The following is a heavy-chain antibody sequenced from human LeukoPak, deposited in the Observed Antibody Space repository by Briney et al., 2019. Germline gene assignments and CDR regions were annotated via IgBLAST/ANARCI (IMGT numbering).Heavy chain of an antibody. CDR1: GGTFSSYA. D-gene: IGHD3-10*01. J-gene: IGHJ4*02. CDR3: ARGRYGSGSYYARIDY. V-gene: IGHV1-69*06. Sequence: SVKVSCKASGGTFSSYAISWVRHAPGQGLEWMGGIIPIFGTANYAQKFQGRVTITADKSTSTAYMELSSLRSEDTAVYYCARGRYGSGSYYARIDYWGQGTLVTVSS. CDR2: IIPIFGTA.